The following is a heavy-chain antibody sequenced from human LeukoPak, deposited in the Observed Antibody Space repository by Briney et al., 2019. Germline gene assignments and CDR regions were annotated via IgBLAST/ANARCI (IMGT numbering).Heavy chain of an antibody. CDR2: ISYSGST. CDR1: GGSVTSSGGYY. Sequence: PSQTLSLTCAVSGGSVTSSGGYYWSWIRQHPGEGLEWIGCISYSGSTYYNPSLKTRVIISLDTSKNQFSLKLSSVTAADTAVYFCARGLTTVTYDSWGQGTLVTVSS. CDR3: ARGLTTVTYDS. V-gene: IGHV4-31*11. J-gene: IGHJ4*02. D-gene: IGHD4-17*01.